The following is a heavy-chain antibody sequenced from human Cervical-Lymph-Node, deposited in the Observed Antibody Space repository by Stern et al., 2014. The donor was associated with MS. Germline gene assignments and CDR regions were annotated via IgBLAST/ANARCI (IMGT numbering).Heavy chain of an antibody. CDR2: MNPNNANT. CDR3: VRGGFSYGYGLDA. V-gene: IGHV1-8*01. D-gene: IGHD5-18*01. Sequence: VQLVVSGSQVRKPGASVKVSCQASGYTFINYDIFWVRQATGQGLEWMGWMNPNNANTGHAQKFQGRVTMTRNTSISTAYMELSGLRSDDTAVYYCVRGGFSYGYGLDAWGQGTAVIVSS. J-gene: IGHJ6*02. CDR1: GYTFINYD.